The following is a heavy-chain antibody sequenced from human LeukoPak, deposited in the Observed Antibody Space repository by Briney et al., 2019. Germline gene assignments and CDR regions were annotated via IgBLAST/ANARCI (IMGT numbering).Heavy chain of an antibody. Sequence: ASVKVSCKASGYAFTSYGISWVRQAPGQGLEWMGWISGYNGNTNYAQKFQGRVTMATDTFTSTVSMELRSLRSDDTAVYYCARGSYDSSGYPYYFDYWGQGTLVTVSS. CDR2: ISGYNGNT. D-gene: IGHD3-22*01. V-gene: IGHV1-18*01. CDR1: GYAFTSYG. CDR3: ARGSYDSSGYPYYFDY. J-gene: IGHJ4*02.